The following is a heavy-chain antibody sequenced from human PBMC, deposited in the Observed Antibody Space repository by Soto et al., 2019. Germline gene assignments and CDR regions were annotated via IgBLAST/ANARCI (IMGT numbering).Heavy chain of an antibody. Sequence: VGSLSLSCAASGFSFSTNGMIWVRQAPGKGLEWVSIISENSGTTWYADSVKGRFTVSRDNSKNTLYLQMNSLRAEETATYYCVKDKNWDDPGWGQGTLVTVSS. V-gene: IGHV3-23*01. D-gene: IGHD1-1*01. CDR3: VKDKNWDDPG. J-gene: IGHJ4*02. CDR2: ISENSGTT. CDR1: GFSFSTNG.